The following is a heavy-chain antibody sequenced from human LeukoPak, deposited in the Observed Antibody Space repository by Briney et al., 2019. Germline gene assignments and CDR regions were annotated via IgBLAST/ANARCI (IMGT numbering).Heavy chain of an antibody. V-gene: IGHV4-59*08. CDR1: GGSISSYY. Sequence: SETLSLTCTVSGGSISSYYWSWIRQPPGKGLEWIGYIYYSGSTYYNPSLKSRVTISVDTSKNQFSLKLSSVTAADTAVYYCARQLCSSTSCYREVAWFDPWGQGTQVTVSS. D-gene: IGHD2-2*02. J-gene: IGHJ5*02. CDR3: ARQLCSSTSCYREVAWFDP. CDR2: IYYSGST.